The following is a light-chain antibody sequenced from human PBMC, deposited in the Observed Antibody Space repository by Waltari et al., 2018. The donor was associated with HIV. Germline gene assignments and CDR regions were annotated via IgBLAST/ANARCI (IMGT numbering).Light chain of an antibody. CDR2: RDY. CDR3: VAWDDSLSGYV. CDR1: SSNVGSTP. J-gene: IGLJ1*01. Sequence: QSVLTQPPSASGTLGQRVTISYPGSSSNVGSTPVYWFQQVPGTAPKLLIYRDYQRRSGIPDRFSGSKSGASASLTISGLRSEDEADYYCVAWDDSLSGYVFGTGTKVSVL. V-gene: IGLV1-47*01.